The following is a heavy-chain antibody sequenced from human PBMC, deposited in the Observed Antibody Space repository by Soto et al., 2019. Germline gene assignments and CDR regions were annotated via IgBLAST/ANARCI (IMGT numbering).Heavy chain of an antibody. V-gene: IGHV3-23*01. CDR3: AKDGARDGVRGGRYYYYGMDV. D-gene: IGHD3-10*01. Sequence: GGSLRLSCAASGFTFSSYAMSWVRQAPGKGLEWVSAISGSGGSTYYADSVKGRFTISRDNSKNTLYLQMNSLRAEDTAVYYCAKDGARDGVRGGRYYYYGMDVWGQGTTVTVSS. CDR2: ISGSGGST. J-gene: IGHJ6*02. CDR1: GFTFSSYA.